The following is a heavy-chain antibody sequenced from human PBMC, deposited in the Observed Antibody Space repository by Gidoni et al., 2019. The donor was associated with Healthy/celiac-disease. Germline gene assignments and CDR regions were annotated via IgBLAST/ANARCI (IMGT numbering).Heavy chain of an antibody. D-gene: IGHD2-2*02. Sequence: QVQLVESGGGVVQPGRSLRLSCAASGFTFSSYGMHWVRQAPGKGLEWVAVISYDGSNKYYADSVKGRFTISRDNSKNTLYLQMNSLRAEDTAVYYCAKCSRGPAAIKGYMDVWGKGTTVTVSS. CDR1: GFTFSSYG. CDR3: AKCSRGPAAIKGYMDV. V-gene: IGHV3-30*18. J-gene: IGHJ6*03. CDR2: ISYDGSNK.